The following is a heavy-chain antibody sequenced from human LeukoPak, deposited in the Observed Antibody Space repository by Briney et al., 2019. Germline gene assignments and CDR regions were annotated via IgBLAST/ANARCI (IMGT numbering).Heavy chain of an antibody. D-gene: IGHD3-22*01. J-gene: IGHJ3*02. CDR1: GFTFSSYS. CDR3: ARDPSLVVTGAFDI. V-gene: IGHV3-48*01. CDR2: ISSSSSTI. Sequence: GGSLRLSCAASGFTFSSYSMNWVRQAPGKGLEWVSYISSSSSTIYYADSVKGRFTISRDNAKNSLYLQMNSLRAEDTAVYYCARDPSLVVTGAFDIWGQGTMVTVSS.